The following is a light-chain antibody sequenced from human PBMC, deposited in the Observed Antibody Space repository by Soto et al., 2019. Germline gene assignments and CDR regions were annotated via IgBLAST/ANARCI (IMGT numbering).Light chain of an antibody. CDR2: DVT. CDR1: SSDVGGYNL. J-gene: IGLJ1*01. V-gene: IGLV2-14*01. CDR3: SSYTTSSSYV. Sequence: QSVLTQPASVSGSPGQSITVSCAGTSSDVGGYNLVSWYQQHPGKAPKLMIYDVTSRPSGVSYRFSGSKSGNTASLTISGLQAEDEADYYCSSYTTSSSYVFGTGTKVTVL.